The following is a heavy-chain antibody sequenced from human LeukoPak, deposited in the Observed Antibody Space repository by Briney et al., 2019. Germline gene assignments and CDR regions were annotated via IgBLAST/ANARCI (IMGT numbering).Heavy chain of an antibody. CDR2: TYYRSKWNI. Sequence: SQTLSLTCAISGDSLSSNSVAWNWIRQSPSGSLEWLGRTYYRSKWNIHYAVSLKSRITINPDTSNNQFSLQLNSVTPEDTGVYYCARTNSGYIDYWDQGTLVTVSS. V-gene: IGHV6-1*01. D-gene: IGHD6-19*01. CDR3: ARTNSGYIDY. CDR1: GDSLSSNSVA. J-gene: IGHJ4*02.